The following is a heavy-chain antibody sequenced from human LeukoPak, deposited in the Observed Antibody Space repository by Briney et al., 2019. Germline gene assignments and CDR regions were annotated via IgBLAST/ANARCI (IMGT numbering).Heavy chain of an antibody. CDR3: AKLFGGGIVPAAVHA. J-gene: IGHJ5*02. CDR2: IGGSSDTT. Sequence: PGGSLRLSCAASGFMFSSYAMGWVRQAPGKGLEWVSVIGGSSDTTYYATSVKGRVTISRDNSKNTVYLQMNSLRADDTAVYYCAKLFGGGIVPAAVHAWGQGSLVTVSS. V-gene: IGHV3-23*01. D-gene: IGHD2-2*01. CDR1: GFMFSSYA.